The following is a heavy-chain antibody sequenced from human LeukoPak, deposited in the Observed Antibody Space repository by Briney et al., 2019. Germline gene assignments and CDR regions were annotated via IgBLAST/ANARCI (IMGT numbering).Heavy chain of an antibody. Sequence: GGSLRLSCAASGFTFSSYAMSWVRQAPGKGLEWVSSISGGGGVTYYADSVKGRFTISRDNSKNTVYLQMNSLRVEDTAVYYCAKEPRVATIEIFDYWGQGTLVTVSS. V-gene: IGHV3-23*01. CDR3: AKEPRVATIEIFDY. J-gene: IGHJ4*02. D-gene: IGHD5-12*01. CDR2: ISGGGGVT. CDR1: GFTFSSYA.